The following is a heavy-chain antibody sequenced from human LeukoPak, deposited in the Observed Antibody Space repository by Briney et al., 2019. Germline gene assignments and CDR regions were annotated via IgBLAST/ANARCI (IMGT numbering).Heavy chain of an antibody. Sequence: GGSLRLSCAASGFSFSSYAMGWVRQGPGKGLEWVSAVSGSGGGTYYAHSVKGRFTISRDNAKNSLYLQMNSLRADDTAVYYCARGRIVAGVRYWGQGTLVTVSS. V-gene: IGHV3-23*01. D-gene: IGHD3-22*01. CDR1: GFSFSSYA. CDR2: VSGSGGGT. J-gene: IGHJ4*02. CDR3: ARGRIVAGVRY.